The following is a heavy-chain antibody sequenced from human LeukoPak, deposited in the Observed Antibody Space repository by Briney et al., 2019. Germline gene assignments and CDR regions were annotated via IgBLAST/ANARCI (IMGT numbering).Heavy chain of an antibody. J-gene: IGHJ6*02. CDR1: GYNFTTYW. CDR2: IFPGDSDT. V-gene: IGHV5-51*01. D-gene: IGHD3-10*01. Sequence: GESLKISCKGSGYNFTTYWVAWVRHMPGKGLEWMGIIFPGDSDTRYSPSFQGQVTISADKSISTAYLQWSSLKASDTAMYYCARKYGAGSSPYYYYGMDVWGQGTTVTVSS. CDR3: ARKYGAGSSPYYYYGMDV.